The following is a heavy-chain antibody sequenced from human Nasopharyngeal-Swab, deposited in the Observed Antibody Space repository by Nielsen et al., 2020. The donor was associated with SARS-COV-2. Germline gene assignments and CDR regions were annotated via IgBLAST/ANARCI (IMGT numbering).Heavy chain of an antibody. V-gene: IGHV4-4*02. D-gene: IGHD3-10*01. Sequence: SETLSLTCAVSGGSISSSNWWSWVRQPPGKGLEWIGEIYHSGSTNYNPSLKSRVTISVDKSKNQFSLKLSSVTAADTAVYYCARGPAMVRGVIYYWGQGTLVTVSS. CDR1: GGSISSSNW. CDR3: ARGPAMVRGVIYY. J-gene: IGHJ4*02. CDR2: IYHSGST.